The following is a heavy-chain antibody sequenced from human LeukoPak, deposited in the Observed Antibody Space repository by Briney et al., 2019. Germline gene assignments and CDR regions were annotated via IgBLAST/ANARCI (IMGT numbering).Heavy chain of an antibody. CDR1: GFTFTSYG. Sequence: GGSLRLSCAASGFTFTSYGMHWVRQAPGKGLEWVAFIRYDGSNKYYADSVQGRFTISRDNSKNMLYLQMNTLRGEDTAVYYCAKDLASMTYFDYWGQGTLVTVSS. CDR2: IRYDGSNK. D-gene: IGHD6-6*01. J-gene: IGHJ4*02. V-gene: IGHV3-30*02. CDR3: AKDLASMTYFDY.